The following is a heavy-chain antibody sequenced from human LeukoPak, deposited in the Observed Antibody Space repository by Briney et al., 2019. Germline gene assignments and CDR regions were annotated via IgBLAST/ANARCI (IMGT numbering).Heavy chain of an antibody. CDR1: GFTFSSYA. CDR2: ISYDGSNK. D-gene: IGHD3-10*01. J-gene: IGHJ4*02. Sequence: GGSLRLSCAASGFTFSSYAMHWVRQAPGKGLEWVAVISYDGSNKYYADSVKGRFTISRDNSKNTLYLQMNSLRAEDTAVYYCARDRNPNYNGYRRGFDYWGQGTLVTVSS. CDR3: ARDRNPNYNGYRRGFDY. V-gene: IGHV3-30-3*01.